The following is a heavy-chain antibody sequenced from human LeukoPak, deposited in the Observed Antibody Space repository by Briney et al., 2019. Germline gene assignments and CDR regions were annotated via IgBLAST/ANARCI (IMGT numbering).Heavy chain of an antibody. J-gene: IGHJ4*02. CDR3: AKDLKFYVATGGYFDY. Sequence: GGSLRLSCTVSGFTVSSDSMSWVRQAPGKGLEWVAVISYDGSNKYYADSVKGRFTISRDNSKNTLYLQMNSLRAEDTAVYYCAKDLKFYVATGGYFDYWGQGTLVTVSS. D-gene: IGHD5-12*01. CDR2: ISYDGSNK. V-gene: IGHV3-30*18. CDR1: GFTVSSDS.